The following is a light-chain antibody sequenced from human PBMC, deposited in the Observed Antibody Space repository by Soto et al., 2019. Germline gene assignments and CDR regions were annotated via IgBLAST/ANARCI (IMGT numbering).Light chain of an antibody. V-gene: IGKV3-11*01. CDR3: QQRSNWPPT. CDR2: DAS. Sequence: EMVLTQSQATLSLSPGDRATISCRASQSVSSDLAWYQQKPGQAPRLLIYDASNRATGIPARFSGSGSGTDFTLTISSLEPEDFAVYYCQQRSNWPPTFGQGTKVDIK. CDR1: QSVSSD. J-gene: IGKJ1*01.